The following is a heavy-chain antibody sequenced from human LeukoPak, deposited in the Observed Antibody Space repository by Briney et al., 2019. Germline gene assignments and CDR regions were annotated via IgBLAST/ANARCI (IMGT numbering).Heavy chain of an antibody. Sequence: SATLSLTCTVSGGSISSYYWSWIRQPPGKGLEWIGYIYYSGSINYNPSLKSRVTISVDTSKNQFSLKLTSVTAADTAVYYCARDNRYFDPGVYYYNGMDVWGQGTTVTVSS. J-gene: IGHJ6*02. CDR1: GGSISSYY. V-gene: IGHV4-59*12. D-gene: IGHD3-9*01. CDR2: IYYSGSI. CDR3: ARDNRYFDPGVYYYNGMDV.